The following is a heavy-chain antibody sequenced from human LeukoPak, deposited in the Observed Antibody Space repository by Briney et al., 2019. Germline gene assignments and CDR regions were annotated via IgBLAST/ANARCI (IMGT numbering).Heavy chain of an antibody. CDR3: AGMGSSGRGQIDY. V-gene: IGHV4-61*02. J-gene: IGHJ4*02. D-gene: IGHD6-19*01. Sequence: PSETLSLTCTVSGGSISSGSYYWSWIRQPAGKGLEWIGRIYTSGSTNYNPSLKSRVTISVDTSKNQFSLKLSSVTAADTAVYYCAGMGSSGRGQIDYWGQGTLVTVSS. CDR2: IYTSGST. CDR1: GGSISSGSYY.